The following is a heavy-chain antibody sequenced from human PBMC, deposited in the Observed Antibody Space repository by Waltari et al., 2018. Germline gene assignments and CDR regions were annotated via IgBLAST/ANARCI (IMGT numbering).Heavy chain of an antibody. J-gene: IGHJ6*02. D-gene: IGHD3-16*01. CDR2: IIPIVGTA. CDR3: ARDPSLGPLYYGMDV. V-gene: IGHV1-69*01. CDR1: GGTFSSYA. Sequence: QVQLVQSGAEVKKPGSSVKVSCKASGGTFSSYAIRWVRQPPGQGLEWMGGIIPIVGTANYAQKFQGRVTITADESTSTAYMELSSLRSEDTAVYYCARDPSLGPLYYGMDVWGQGTTVTVSS.